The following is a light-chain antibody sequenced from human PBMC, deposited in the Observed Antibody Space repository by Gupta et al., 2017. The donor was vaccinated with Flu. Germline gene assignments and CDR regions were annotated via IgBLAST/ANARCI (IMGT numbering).Light chain of an antibody. CDR2: DAS. CDR1: QKFNNY. J-gene: IGKJ3*01. V-gene: IGKV3-11*01. Sequence: GERTTLSCRASQKFNNYLAWLHQKPAQAPRLLIYDASNRATGIPARFSGCGSGTDFTLTSSTLEPEDFSVYYCQQRNSLPLTFGPGTKVDIK. CDR3: QQRNSLPLT.